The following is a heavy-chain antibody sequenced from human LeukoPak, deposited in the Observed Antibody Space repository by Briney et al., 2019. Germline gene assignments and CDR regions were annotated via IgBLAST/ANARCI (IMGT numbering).Heavy chain of an antibody. CDR2: INPNSGGT. D-gene: IGHD2-2*02. J-gene: IGHJ6*02. CDR3: ARYTIVVVPAAIRDYYYYYGMDV. Sequence: ASVKVSCKASGYTFTGYYMHWVRQAPGQGLEWMGWINPNSGGTNYAQKFQGRVTMTRDTSISTAYMELSRLRSDDTAVYYCARYTIVVVPAAIRDYYYYYGMDVWGQGTTVTVSS. V-gene: IGHV1-2*02. CDR1: GYTFTGYY.